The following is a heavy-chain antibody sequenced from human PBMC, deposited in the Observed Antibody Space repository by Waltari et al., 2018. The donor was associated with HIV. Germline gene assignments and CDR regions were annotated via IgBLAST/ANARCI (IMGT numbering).Heavy chain of an antibody. J-gene: IGHJ4*02. V-gene: IGHV1-69*01. D-gene: IGHD2-15*01. Sequence: QVQLVQSGAEVKKPGSSVKVSCKASGGTFSSYAISWVRQAPGQGLEWMGGIIPIFGTANYAQKFQGRVTITADESTSTAYMELSSLRSEDTAVYYCARQRVGYCSGGSCEGGSDYWGQGTLVTVSS. CDR3: ARQRVGYCSGGSCEGGSDY. CDR2: IIPIFGTA. CDR1: GGTFSSYA.